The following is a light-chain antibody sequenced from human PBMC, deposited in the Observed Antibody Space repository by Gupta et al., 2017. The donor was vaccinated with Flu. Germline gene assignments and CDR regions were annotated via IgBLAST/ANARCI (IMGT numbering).Light chain of an antibody. CDR1: SSNVGIND. CDR3: AVGDDRRKGL. CDR2: DNT. Sequence: QSALPQPPSVSATPGQRVTISCSGSSSNVGINDVFWYQQLPGAAPKLLIFDNTQRPAGVPDRFSGSKSGASASLDISGLQPEEEADYYCAVGDDRRKGLFGGGTKLTVL. J-gene: IGLJ3*02. V-gene: IGLV1-44*01.